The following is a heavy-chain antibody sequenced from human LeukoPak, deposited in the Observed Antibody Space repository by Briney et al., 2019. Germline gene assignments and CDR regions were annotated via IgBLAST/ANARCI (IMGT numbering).Heavy chain of an antibody. J-gene: IGHJ5*02. CDR2: MNPNSGNT. CDR3: ARGSLYYDFWSGYYLIDP. V-gene: IGHV1-8*03. CDR1: GYTFTSYD. Sequence: GASVKVSCEASGYTFTSYDINWVRQATGQGLEWMGWMNPNSGNTGYAQKFQGRVTITRNTSISTAYMELSSLRYEDTAVYYCARGSLYYDFWSGYYLIDPWGQGTLVTVSS. D-gene: IGHD3-3*01.